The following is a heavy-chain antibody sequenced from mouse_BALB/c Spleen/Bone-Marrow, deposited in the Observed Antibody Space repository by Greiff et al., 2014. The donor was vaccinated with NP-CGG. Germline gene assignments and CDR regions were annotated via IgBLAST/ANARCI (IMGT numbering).Heavy chain of an antibody. CDR3: ARSYYGSSYYFDY. Sequence: EVQLQQSGGGLVQPGGSRKLSCAASGFTFSSFGMHWVRQAPEKGLEWVAYISSGSSTIYYADTEKGRFTISRDNPKSTLFLQMTSLRSEDTAMYYCARSYYGSSYYFDYWGQGTTLTVSS. CDR1: GFTFSSFG. V-gene: IGHV5-17*02. CDR2: ISSGSSTI. D-gene: IGHD1-1*01. J-gene: IGHJ2*01.